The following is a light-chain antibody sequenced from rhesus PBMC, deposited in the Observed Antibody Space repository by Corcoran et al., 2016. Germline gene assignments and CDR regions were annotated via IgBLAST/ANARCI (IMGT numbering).Light chain of an antibody. V-gene: IGKV6-55*01. CDR2: YAS. J-gene: IGKJ3*01. Sequence: EIVLTQSPAFRSVTLKEKVTITCQASQSIGSTLHWYQQKPDQFPKLLSKYASQSISGVPSRFSGSGSGTSFTLTISSLEAEYAAKNYCQKTGSLPFTFDPGTKLDIK. CDR3: QKTGSLPFT. CDR1: QSIGST.